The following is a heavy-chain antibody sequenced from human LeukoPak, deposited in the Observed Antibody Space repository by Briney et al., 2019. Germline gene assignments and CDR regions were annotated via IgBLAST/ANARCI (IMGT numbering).Heavy chain of an antibody. D-gene: IGHD3-10*01. CDR1: GFTISNNY. J-gene: IGHJ4*02. V-gene: IGHV3-66*01. CDR2: IYSGGFT. Sequence: PGGSLRLSCAASGFTISNNYIRWLRQAPGKGLEWVSHIYSGGFTQFAGSVRGRFTMSRDSSKNTLYLQMNSLRAEDTAVYYCAKDRRNYGSGSYYRGSFDYWGQGTLVTVSS. CDR3: AKDRRNYGSGSYYRGSFDY.